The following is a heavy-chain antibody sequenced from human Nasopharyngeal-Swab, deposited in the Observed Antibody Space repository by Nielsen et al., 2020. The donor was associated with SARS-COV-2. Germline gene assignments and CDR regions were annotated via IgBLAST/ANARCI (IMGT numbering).Heavy chain of an antibody. Sequence: WIRQPPGKGLEWIGSIYYSGSTYYNPSLKSRVTISVDTSKNQFSLKLSSVTAADTAVYYCASWDMVQEAGAFDIWGQGTMVTVSS. V-gene: IGHV4-39*07. CDR2: IYYSGST. J-gene: IGHJ3*02. D-gene: IGHD3-10*01. CDR3: ASWDMVQEAGAFDI.